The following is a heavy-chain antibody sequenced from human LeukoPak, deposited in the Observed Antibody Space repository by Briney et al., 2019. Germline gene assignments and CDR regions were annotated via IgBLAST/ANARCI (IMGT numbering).Heavy chain of an antibody. CDR2: IYSGGST. V-gene: IGHV3-66*01. CDR1: GFTVNSNY. Sequence: AGSLRLSCAASGFTVNSNYMSWVRQAPGKGLEWVSVIYSGGSTYYADSVKGRFTISRDNSKNTLYLQMNSLRAEDTAVYYCAREYSGYDSVSGYFDYWGQGTLVTVSS. J-gene: IGHJ4*02. CDR3: AREYSGYDSVSGYFDY. D-gene: IGHD5-12*01.